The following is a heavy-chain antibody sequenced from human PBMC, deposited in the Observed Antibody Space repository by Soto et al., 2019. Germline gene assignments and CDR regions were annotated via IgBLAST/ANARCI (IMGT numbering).Heavy chain of an antibody. D-gene: IGHD2-15*01. CDR3: ARDTTIGYCSGGSCYHFDY. Sequence: QVQLVESGGGVVQPGRSLRLSCAASGFTFSSYAMHWVRQAPGKGLEWVAVISYDGSNKYYADSVKGRFTISRDNSKNTLYLQMNSLRAEDTAVYYCARDTTIGYCSGGSCYHFDYWGQGTLVTASS. CDR1: GFTFSSYA. CDR2: ISYDGSNK. J-gene: IGHJ4*02. V-gene: IGHV3-30-3*01.